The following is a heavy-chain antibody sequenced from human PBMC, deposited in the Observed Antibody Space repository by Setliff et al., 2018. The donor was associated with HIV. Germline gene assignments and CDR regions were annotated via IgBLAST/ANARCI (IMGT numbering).Heavy chain of an antibody. V-gene: IGHV4-59*11. Sequence: SETLSLTCTVSGGSISSHYWSWIRQPPGKGLEWIGFIFDSGSTSYNPSLKSRVTISVDTSKNQFSLKLTSVTAADTAVYYCANFLPDTAAAGPRFDYWGQGTLVTVSS. J-gene: IGHJ4*02. CDR1: GGSISSHY. CDR2: IFDSGST. CDR3: ANFLPDTAAAGPRFDY. D-gene: IGHD6-13*01.